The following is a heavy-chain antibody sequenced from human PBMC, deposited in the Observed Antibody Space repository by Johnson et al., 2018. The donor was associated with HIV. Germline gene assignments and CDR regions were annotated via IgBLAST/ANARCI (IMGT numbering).Heavy chain of an antibody. D-gene: IGHD3-3*01. Sequence: QVQLVESGGGVAQPGRSLRLSCTASGFTFSTYVMHWVRQAPGKGLEWVAVISYDGSNKYYADSVKGRFSISIDNSKNTLYLQMHSLRAEDTAVYYCARDRGITIFAVTIDAFDIWGQGTMVTVSS. V-gene: IGHV3-30-3*01. CDR1: GFTFSTYV. CDR3: ARDRGITIFAVTIDAFDI. CDR2: ISYDGSNK. J-gene: IGHJ3*02.